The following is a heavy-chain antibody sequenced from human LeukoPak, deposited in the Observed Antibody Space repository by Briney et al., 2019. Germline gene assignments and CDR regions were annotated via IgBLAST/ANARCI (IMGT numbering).Heavy chain of an antibody. D-gene: IGHD3-16*01. CDR2: ISYDGSNK. CDR1: GFTFSDYY. CDR3: AKDEGGEPLYYFDY. J-gene: IGHJ4*02. V-gene: IGHV3-30*18. Sequence: PGGSLRLSCAASGFTFSDYYMSWIRQAPGKGLEWVAVISYDGSNKYYADSVEGRFTISRDNSKNTLYLQMNSLRAEDTAVYYCAKDEGGEPLYYFDYWGQGTLVTVSS.